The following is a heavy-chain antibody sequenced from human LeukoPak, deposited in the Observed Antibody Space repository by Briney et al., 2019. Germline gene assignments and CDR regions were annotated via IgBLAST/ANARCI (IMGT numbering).Heavy chain of an antibody. Sequence: SETLSLTCTVSGGSVSSGGYYWGWIRQPPGKGLEWIGSIYDSGSTYYNPSLKSRVTISVDTSKNQFSLKLSSVTAADTAVYYCGGVVVPAANLHYYGMDVWGQGTTVTVSS. V-gene: IGHV4-39*01. CDR1: GGSVSSGGYY. J-gene: IGHJ6*02. D-gene: IGHD2-2*01. CDR3: GGVVVPAANLHYYGMDV. CDR2: IYDSGST.